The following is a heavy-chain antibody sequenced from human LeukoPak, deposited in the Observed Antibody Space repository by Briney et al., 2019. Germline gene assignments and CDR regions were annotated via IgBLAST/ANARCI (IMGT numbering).Heavy chain of an antibody. CDR2: ISGSGGST. Sequence: GGSLRLSCAASGFTFSSYAMSWVRQAPGKGLEWVSAISGSGGSTYYADSVKGRFTISRDNSKNTLYLQMNSLRAEDTAVYYCAKDLGIDYGDYPYYFDYWGQGTLVTVSS. V-gene: IGHV3-23*01. CDR3: AKDLGIDYGDYPYYFDY. J-gene: IGHJ4*02. CDR1: GFTFSSYA. D-gene: IGHD4-17*01.